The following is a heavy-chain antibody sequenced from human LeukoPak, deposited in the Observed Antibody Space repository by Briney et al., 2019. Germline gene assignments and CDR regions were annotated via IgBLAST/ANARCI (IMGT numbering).Heavy chain of an antibody. Sequence: SETLSLTCAVYGGSFSGYYWSWIRQPPGKGLEWIGEINHSGSTNYNPSLKSRVTISVDTSKNQFSLKLSSVTAADTAVYYCASSSRGYYHNLEYFQHWGQGTLVTVSS. J-gene: IGHJ1*01. CDR3: ASSSRGYYHNLEYFQH. CDR2: INHSGST. V-gene: IGHV4-34*01. D-gene: IGHD3-22*01. CDR1: GGSFSGYY.